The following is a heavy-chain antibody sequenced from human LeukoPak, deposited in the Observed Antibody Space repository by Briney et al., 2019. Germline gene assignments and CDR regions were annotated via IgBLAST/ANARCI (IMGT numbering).Heavy chain of an antibody. CDR2: INHSGRT. Sequence: SETLSLTCGVSGESFSGYYWTWIRQPPGKGLEWIGAINHSGRTNYNPSLKSRVTMSVDSSKNQFSLKLSSVTAADTAVYYCARGYCSGGSCYSYYYYNYMDVWGKGTTVTVSS. J-gene: IGHJ6*03. D-gene: IGHD2-15*01. CDR1: GESFSGYY. V-gene: IGHV4-34*01. CDR3: ARGYCSGGSCYSYYYYNYMDV.